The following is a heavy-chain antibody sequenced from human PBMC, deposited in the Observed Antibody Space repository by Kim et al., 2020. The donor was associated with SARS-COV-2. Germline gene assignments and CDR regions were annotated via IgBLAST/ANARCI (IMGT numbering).Heavy chain of an antibody. Sequence: GGSLRLSCAASGFTVSSNYMSWVRQAPGKGLEWVSVIYSGGSTYYADSVKGRFTISRDNSKNTLYLQMNSLRAEDTVVYYCARVRREDYGGNPGFFDYWGQGTLVTVSS. CDR1: GFTVSSNY. J-gene: IGHJ4*02. D-gene: IGHD4-17*01. V-gene: IGHV3-53*01. CDR2: IYSGGST. CDR3: ARVRREDYGGNPGFFDY.